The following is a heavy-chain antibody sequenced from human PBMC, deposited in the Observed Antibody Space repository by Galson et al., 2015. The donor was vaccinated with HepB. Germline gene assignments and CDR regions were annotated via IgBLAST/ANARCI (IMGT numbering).Heavy chain of an antibody. CDR2: IYPGDSDT. CDR1: GYSFTSYW. D-gene: IGHD3-3*01. Sequence: QSGAEVKKPGESLKISCKGSGYSFTSYWVGWVRQMPGKGLEWMGIIYPGDSDTRYSPPFQGQVTISADKSISTAYLQWSSLKASDTAMYYCARLYGRRITIFGGREDYYYYYMDVWGKGTTVTVSS. J-gene: IGHJ6*03. CDR3: ARLYGRRITIFGGREDYYYYYMDV. V-gene: IGHV5-51*03.